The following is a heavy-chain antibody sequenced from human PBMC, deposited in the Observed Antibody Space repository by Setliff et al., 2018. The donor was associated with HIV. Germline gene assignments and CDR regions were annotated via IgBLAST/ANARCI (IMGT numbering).Heavy chain of an antibody. Sequence: ASVKVSCKASGYGFTSYGISWVRQAPGQGLEWMGWISPYNGNTNYAQKLQGRITVTTDTSTNTAYMELRTLRSDDTAVYYCARVAYASLSSSWYLLDYYYYLDVWGKGTTVTVSS. V-gene: IGHV1-18*01. CDR3: ARVAYASLSSSWYLLDYYYYLDV. D-gene: IGHD6-13*01. CDR2: ISPYNGNT. CDR1: GYGFTSYG. J-gene: IGHJ6*03.